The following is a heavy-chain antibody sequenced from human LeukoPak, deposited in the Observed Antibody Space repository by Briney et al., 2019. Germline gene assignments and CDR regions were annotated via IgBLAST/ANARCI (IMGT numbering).Heavy chain of an antibody. CDR1: GGTFSRYA. Sequence: SVKVSCKASGGTFSRYAISWVRQAPGQGLEWMGGIIPIFGTANYAQKFQGRVTITTDESTSTAYMELSSLRSEDTAVYYCARVLTAMAHRPFDYWGQGTLVTVSS. V-gene: IGHV1-69*05. J-gene: IGHJ4*02. CDR3: ARVLTAMAHRPFDY. D-gene: IGHD2-21*02. CDR2: IIPIFGTA.